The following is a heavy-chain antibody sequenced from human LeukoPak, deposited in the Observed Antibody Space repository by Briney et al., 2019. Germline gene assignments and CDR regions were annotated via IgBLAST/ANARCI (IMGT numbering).Heavy chain of an antibody. J-gene: IGHJ3*02. CDR2: INPNSGGT. CDR3: ARVPAGGIVGI. Sequence: ASVKVSCKASGYTFTDYYMHWVRQAPGQGLEWMGWINPNSGGTNYAQKFQGRVTMIRDTSISTGYMDLSRLRSDDTAVYYCARVPAGGIVGIWGQGTVVTVSS. V-gene: IGHV1-2*02. CDR1: GYTFTDYY. D-gene: IGHD1-26*01.